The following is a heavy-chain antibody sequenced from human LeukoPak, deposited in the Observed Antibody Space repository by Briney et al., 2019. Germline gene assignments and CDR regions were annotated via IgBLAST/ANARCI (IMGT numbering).Heavy chain of an antibody. CDR2: IKRDGSEK. D-gene: IGHD3-10*01. Sequence: SGGSLRLSCAASGFTFSSYWMSWVRQAPGKGLEWVANIKRDGSEKYYVDSVKGRFTISRDNAKNSLYLQMNSLRAEDTAVYYCARDGRLLWFGELLPYFDYWGQGTLVTVSS. V-gene: IGHV3-7*01. CDR3: ARDGRLLWFGELLPYFDY. CDR1: GFTFSSYW. J-gene: IGHJ4*02.